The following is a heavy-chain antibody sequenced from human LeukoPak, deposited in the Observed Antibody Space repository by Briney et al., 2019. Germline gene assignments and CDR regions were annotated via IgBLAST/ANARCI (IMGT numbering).Heavy chain of an antibody. CDR2: INHSGST. CDR1: GGSFRGYY. Sequence: SETLSLTCAVYGGSFRGYYWSWIRQPPGKGLEWIGEINHSGSTNYNPSLKSRVTISVDASKNQFSLKLSSVTAADTAVYYCARGLIMLDYYDRPGYYFDYWGQGTLVTVSS. CDR3: ARGLIMLDYYDRPGYYFDY. J-gene: IGHJ4*02. D-gene: IGHD3-22*01. V-gene: IGHV4-34*01.